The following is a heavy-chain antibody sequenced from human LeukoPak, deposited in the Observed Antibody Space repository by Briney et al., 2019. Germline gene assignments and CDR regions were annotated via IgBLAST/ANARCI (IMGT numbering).Heavy chain of an antibody. CDR1: GGTFSSYA. V-gene: IGHV1-69*13. CDR2: IIPIFGTA. D-gene: IGHD3-22*01. Sequence: GASVKVSCKASGGTFSSYAISWVRQAPGQGLEWMGGIIPIFGTANYAQKFQGRVTITAGESTSTAYMELSSLRSEDTAVYYCAGLPTFYYDSSHYHYDYWGQGTLVTVSS. CDR3: AGLPTFYYDSSHYHYDY. J-gene: IGHJ4*02.